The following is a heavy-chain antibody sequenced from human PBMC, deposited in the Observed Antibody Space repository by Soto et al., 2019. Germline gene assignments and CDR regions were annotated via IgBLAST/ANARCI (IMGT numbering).Heavy chain of an antibody. CDR1: GFTFSRYA. D-gene: IGHD3-10*01. CDR3: AKGGDYGSGLFDP. J-gene: IGHJ5*02. V-gene: IGHV3-23*01. Sequence: EVQLLEAGGGLVQPGGSLRLSCAASGFTFSRYAMSWVRQAPGKGLEWVSAISGSGGSTYYADSVKGRFTISRDNSKNTLYLQMNSLRAEDTAVYYCAKGGDYGSGLFDPWGQGTLVTVSS. CDR2: ISGSGGST.